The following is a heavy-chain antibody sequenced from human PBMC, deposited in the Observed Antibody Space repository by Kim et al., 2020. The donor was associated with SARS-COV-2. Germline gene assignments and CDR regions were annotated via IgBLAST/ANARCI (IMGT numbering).Heavy chain of an antibody. CDR1: GFQFGDYS. J-gene: IGHJ4*02. D-gene: IGHD1-26*01. V-gene: IGHV3-49*03. Sequence: GGSLRLSCKISGFQFGDYSVTWFRQAPGKGLDWVGFIRSNKYGGTTEYAASVEGRFTMSRDDSKSTAYLEMSSLKTEDTAVYFCSRSGGWEADFDYWGQG. CDR3: SRSGGWEADFDY. CDR2: IRSNKYGGTT.